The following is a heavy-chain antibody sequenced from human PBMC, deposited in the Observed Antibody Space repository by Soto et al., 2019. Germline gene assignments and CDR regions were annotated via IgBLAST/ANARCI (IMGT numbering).Heavy chain of an antibody. D-gene: IGHD6-13*01. Sequence: ASVKVSCKASGYTFTSYGIHWVHQAPGQRLEWMGWINAANGDTKYSPKFQGRVTITRDTSASTAYMELSSLRSEDTAVYYCVRRHVSATGIDWFDPWGQGTLVTV. V-gene: IGHV1-3*01. CDR1: GYTFTSYG. J-gene: IGHJ5*02. CDR2: INAANGDT. CDR3: VRRHVSATGIDWFDP.